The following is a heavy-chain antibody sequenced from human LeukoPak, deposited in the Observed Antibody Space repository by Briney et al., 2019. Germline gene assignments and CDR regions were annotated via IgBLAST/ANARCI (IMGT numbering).Heavy chain of an antibody. CDR3: ARDPGNHYYYYMDV. V-gene: IGHV3-23*01. J-gene: IGHJ6*03. CDR1: GFTFSSYA. Sequence: PGGSLRLSCAASGFTFSSYAMSWVRQAPGKGLEWVSAISGSGGSTYYADSVKGRFTISRDNAKNSLYLQMNSLRAEDTAVYFCARDPGNHYYYYMDVWGRGTTVTVSS. D-gene: IGHD1-1*01. CDR2: ISGSGGST.